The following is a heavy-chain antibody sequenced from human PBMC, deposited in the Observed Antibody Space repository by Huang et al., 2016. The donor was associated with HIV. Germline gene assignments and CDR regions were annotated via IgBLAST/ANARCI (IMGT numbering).Heavy chain of an antibody. D-gene: IGHD3-3*01. V-gene: IGHV4-61*09. J-gene: IGHJ4*02. CDR3: ARGRVTSSGVVQSYDY. CDR1: GASIASGSYF. CDR2: IYTAAIT. Sequence: VQLQESGPGLVKPSQTLSLSCNVSGASIASGSYFWNWIRQPAGGGLEWIGHIYTAAITHYNPPLKSRVAVSSDTSKNQFALTLSSVTAADTAVYFCARGRVTSSGVVQSYDYWGQGSLVTVSS.